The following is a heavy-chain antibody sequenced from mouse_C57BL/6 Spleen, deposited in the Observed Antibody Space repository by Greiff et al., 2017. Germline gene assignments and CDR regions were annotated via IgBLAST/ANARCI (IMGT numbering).Heavy chain of an antibody. CDR1: GFTFSDYG. J-gene: IGHJ2*01. Sequence: EVHLVESGGGLVKPGGSLKLSCAASGFTFSDYGMHWVRQAPEKGLEWVAYISSGSSTIYYADTVKGRFTISRDNAKNTLFLQMTSLRSEDTAMYYCARHDYYGSSWDYFDYWGQGTTLTVSS. V-gene: IGHV5-17*01. CDR3: ARHDYYGSSWDYFDY. CDR2: ISSGSSTI. D-gene: IGHD1-1*01.